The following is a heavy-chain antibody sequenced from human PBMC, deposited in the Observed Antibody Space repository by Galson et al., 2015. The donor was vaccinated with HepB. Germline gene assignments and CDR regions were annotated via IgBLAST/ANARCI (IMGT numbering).Heavy chain of an antibody. CDR2: ISGSGGST. Sequence: SLRLSCAASGFTFSSYAMSWVRQAPGKGLEWVSAISGSGGSTYYADSVKGRLTISRDNSKNTLYLQMNSLRAEDTAVYYCAKVRREEYYDFWSGYVGKLRAITFDYWGQGTLVTVSS. V-gene: IGHV3-23*01. CDR3: AKVRREEYYDFWSGYVGKLRAITFDY. D-gene: IGHD3-3*01. CDR1: GFTFSSYA. J-gene: IGHJ4*02.